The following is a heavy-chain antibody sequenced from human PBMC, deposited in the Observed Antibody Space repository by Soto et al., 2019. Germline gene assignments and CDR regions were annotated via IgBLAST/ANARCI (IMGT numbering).Heavy chain of an antibody. CDR1: GFTFSSYA. D-gene: IGHD1-26*01. J-gene: IGHJ2*01. Sequence: GGSLRLSCAASGFTFSSYAMSWVRQAPGKGLEWVSAISGSGGSTYYADSVKGRFTISRDNSKNTLYLQMNSLRAEDTAVYYCAKDIVEWELPGWYFDLWGRGTLVTVSS. CDR3: AKDIVEWELPGWYFDL. CDR2: ISGSGGST. V-gene: IGHV3-23*01.